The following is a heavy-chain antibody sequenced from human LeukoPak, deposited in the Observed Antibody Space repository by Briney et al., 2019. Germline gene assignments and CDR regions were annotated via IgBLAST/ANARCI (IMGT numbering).Heavy chain of an antibody. V-gene: IGHV3-74*01. CDR3: ARDPKLWLPHSWSFLFDY. CDR1: GFTFNTYW. J-gene: IGHJ4*02. Sequence: GGSLRPSCAASGFTFNTYWMHWVRQAPGKGLVWVSSINADGSSTSYADSMKGRFTISRDNSKNTLYLQMNSLRAEDTAVYYCARDPKLWLPHSWSFLFDYWGQGTLVTVSS. D-gene: IGHD5-24*01. CDR2: INADGSST.